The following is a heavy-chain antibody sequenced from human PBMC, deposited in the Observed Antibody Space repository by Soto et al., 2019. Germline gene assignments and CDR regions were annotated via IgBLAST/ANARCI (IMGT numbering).Heavy chain of an antibody. CDR1: GFTFSSYA. J-gene: IGHJ6*02. D-gene: IGHD3-16*01. V-gene: IGHV3-30*04. CDR3: ARCRTCRLYNFHSFAMDV. Sequence: GGSLRLSCAASGFTFSSYAMHWVRQAPGKGLEWVAIISFDGRNEFYAESVKGRFTISRDNSKNTLYLQMNSLRPEDRGVYYCARCRTCRLYNFHSFAMDVWGQGTTVTVSS. CDR2: ISFDGRNE.